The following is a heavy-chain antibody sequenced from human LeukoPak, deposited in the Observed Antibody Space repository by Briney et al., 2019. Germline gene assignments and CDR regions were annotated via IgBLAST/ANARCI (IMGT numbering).Heavy chain of an antibody. D-gene: IGHD4-23*01. Sequence: ASVKVSCKTSGYTFTNYYIHWVRQAPGQGLEWMAWINPNNGGSGSAQKFQGRVTMTRDTSISTAYMELSRLRPDDTAMYYCASGNSVWAAGTPAYYSDYWGQGTLVTVSS. CDR2: INPNNGGS. V-gene: IGHV1-2*02. CDR3: ASGNSVWAAGTPAYYSDY. J-gene: IGHJ4*02. CDR1: GYTFTNYY.